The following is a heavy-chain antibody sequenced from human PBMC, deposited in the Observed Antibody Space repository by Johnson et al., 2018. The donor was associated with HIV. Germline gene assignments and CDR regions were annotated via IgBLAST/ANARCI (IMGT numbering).Heavy chain of an antibody. V-gene: IGHV3-38*03. J-gene: IGHJ3*02. CDR1: GFTVSSNE. CDR3: ARRAHDAFDI. CDR2: IRGGST. Sequence: VQLVESGGGLVQPGGSLRLSCAASGFTVSSNEMSWVRQAPGKGLEWVSSIRGGSTYYADPRKGRFTISRDNSKNTLFLQMGSLRAEDMAVYYCARRAHDAFDIWGQGTMVTVSS.